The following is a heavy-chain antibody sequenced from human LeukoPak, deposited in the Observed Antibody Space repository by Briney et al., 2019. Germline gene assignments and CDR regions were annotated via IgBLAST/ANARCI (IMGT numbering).Heavy chain of an antibody. J-gene: IGHJ4*02. CDR1: GDSISSSNW. V-gene: IGHV4-4*02. Sequence: PSETLSLTCAVSGDSISSSNWWSWVRQPPGMGLEWVGEIVQSGSANYNPSLKSRVTISVDKSKNQFSLNLRSVTAADTAVYYCARNPRDGHTFDYWGQGTLVTVSS. CDR3: ARNPRDGHTFDY. D-gene: IGHD5-24*01. CDR2: IVQSGSA.